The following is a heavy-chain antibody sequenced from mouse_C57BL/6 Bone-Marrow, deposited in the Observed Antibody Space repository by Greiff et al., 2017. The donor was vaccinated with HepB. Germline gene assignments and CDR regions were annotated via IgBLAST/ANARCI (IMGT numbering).Heavy chain of an antibody. CDR2: IDPSDSYT. CDR3: ARSGDYYGSSLYYFDY. V-gene: IGHV1-50*01. CDR1: GYTFTSYW. J-gene: IGHJ2*01. Sequence: QVQLKQPGAELVKPGASVKLSCKASGYTFTSYWMQWVKQRPGQGLEWIGEIDPSDSYTNYNQKFKGKATLTVDTSSSTAYMQLSSLTSEDSAVYYCARSGDYYGSSLYYFDYWGQGTTLTVSS. D-gene: IGHD1-1*01.